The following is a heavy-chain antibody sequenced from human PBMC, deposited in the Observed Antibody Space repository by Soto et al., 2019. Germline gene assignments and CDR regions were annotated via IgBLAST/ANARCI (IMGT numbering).Heavy chain of an antibody. CDR2: IYSGGST. CDR3: ARDWSYYYGSGSYGDYYYYMDV. V-gene: IGHV3-66*01. D-gene: IGHD3-10*01. CDR1: GFTVSSNY. Sequence: GGSLRLSCAASGFTVSSNYMSWVRQAPGKGLEWVSVIYSGGSTYYADSVKGRFTISRDNSKNTLYLQMNSLRAEDTAVYYCARDWSYYYGSGSYGDYYYYMDVWSKGTTVTVSS. J-gene: IGHJ6*03.